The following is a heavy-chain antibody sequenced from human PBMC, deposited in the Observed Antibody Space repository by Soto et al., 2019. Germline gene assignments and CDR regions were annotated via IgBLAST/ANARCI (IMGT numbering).Heavy chain of an antibody. CDR3: ASPTESGMDV. D-gene: IGHD1-26*01. J-gene: IGHJ6*02. Sequence: SETLSLTCAVYGGSFSGYYWSWIRQPPGKGLEWLGEINHSGSTNYNPSLKGRVTISVDTSKNQFSLKLSSVTAADTAVYFCASPTESGMDVWGQGTTVTVSS. CDR2: INHSGST. CDR1: GGSFSGYY. V-gene: IGHV4-34*01.